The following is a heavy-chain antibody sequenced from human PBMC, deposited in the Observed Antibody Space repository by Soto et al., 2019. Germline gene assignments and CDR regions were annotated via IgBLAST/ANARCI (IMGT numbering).Heavy chain of an antibody. D-gene: IGHD3-22*01. CDR2: INPSGGST. V-gene: IGHV1-46*01. J-gene: IGHJ4*02. CDR3: ARDLGWLYPRSLITGSGH. CDR1: GYTFTSYY. Sequence: GASVKVSCKASGYTFTSYYMHWVRQAPGQGLEWIGIINPSGGSTSYAQKLQGRVTMTRDTSTSTVYMELSSLRSEDTAVYYCARDLGWLYPRSLITGSGHWGQGTLVTVSS.